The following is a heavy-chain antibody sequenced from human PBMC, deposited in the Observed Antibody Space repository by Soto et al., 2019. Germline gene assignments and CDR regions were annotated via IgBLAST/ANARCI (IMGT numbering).Heavy chain of an antibody. V-gene: IGHV4-59*01. J-gene: IGHJ3*02. D-gene: IGHD2-15*01. CDR2: TYYSGST. CDR3: ARVPYCSGGSCWAFAI. CDR1: GGSISSYY. Sequence: SETLSLTCTVSGGSISSYYWSWIRQPPGKGLEWIGYTYYSGSTNYNPSLKSRVTISVDTSKNQFSLKLSSVTAADTAVYYCARVPYCSGGSCWAFAIWGQGTMVTVSS.